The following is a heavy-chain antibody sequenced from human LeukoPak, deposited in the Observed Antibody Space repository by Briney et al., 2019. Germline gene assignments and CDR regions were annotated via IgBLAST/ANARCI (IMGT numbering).Heavy chain of an antibody. D-gene: IGHD2-21*01. CDR3: ARSRSIAGDGFDI. Sequence: GGSLRLSCAASGFTFSRYWMSWVRQAPGKGLDWVANIKQDGSEEFYVDSLKGRFTISRDNAKNSLYLQMNSLRAEDTAVYYCARSRSIAGDGFDIWGQGTMVTVSS. J-gene: IGHJ3*02. CDR1: GFTFSRYW. V-gene: IGHV3-7*02. CDR2: IKQDGSEE.